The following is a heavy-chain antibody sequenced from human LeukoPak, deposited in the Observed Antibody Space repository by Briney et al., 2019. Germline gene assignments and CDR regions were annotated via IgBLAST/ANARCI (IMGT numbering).Heavy chain of an antibody. CDR3: TRDWIVVAWGDALDI. V-gene: IGHV3-49*03. D-gene: IGHD3-22*01. CDR2: IRSKAYGGTT. CDR1: GFTFGDYA. Sequence: GGSLRLSCTASGFTFGDYAMSWFRQAPGKGLEWVGFIRSKAYGGTTEYAASVKGRFTISRDDSKSIAYLQMNSLKTEDTAVYYCTRDWIVVAWGDALDIWGQGTMVTVSS. J-gene: IGHJ3*02.